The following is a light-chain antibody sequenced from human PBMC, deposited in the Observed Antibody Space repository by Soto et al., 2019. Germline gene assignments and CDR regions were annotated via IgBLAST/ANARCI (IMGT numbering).Light chain of an antibody. CDR2: WAS. V-gene: IGKV4-1*01. CDR3: QQYYSTQWT. J-gene: IGKJ1*01. Sequence: DIVMTQSPDSLAVSLGERATINCKSSQSVLYSSNNKNYLAWYQQKPGQPPKLLIYWASTRESGVPDRISGSGSGTDFTLTISSLQAEDVAVYDCQQYYSTQWTFGQGTK. CDR1: QSVLYSSNNKNY.